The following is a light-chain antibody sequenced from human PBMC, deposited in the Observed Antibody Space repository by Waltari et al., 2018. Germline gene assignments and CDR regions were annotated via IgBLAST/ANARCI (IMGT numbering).Light chain of an antibody. CDR2: GAS. CDR3: QQYNNWPPYI. CDR1: QSVSTN. V-gene: IGKV3-15*01. J-gene: IGKJ2*01. Sequence: ETVMTQSPTTLSLSPGESANLSCRASQSVSTNLAWYQQRPGQAPRLLIYGASIRATGVPARFSGRGAGTEFTLTISSLQSEDFAVYYCQQYNNWPPYIFGQGSQLEI.